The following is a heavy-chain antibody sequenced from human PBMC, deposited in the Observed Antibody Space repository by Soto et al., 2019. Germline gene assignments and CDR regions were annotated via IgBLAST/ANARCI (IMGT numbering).Heavy chain of an antibody. J-gene: IGHJ6*03. Sequence: EVQLVESGGGLVKPGESLRLSCAASGFTFNDFSMNWVRQAAGRGPEWVSSIATTSGYIYYADSVTGRFTISSDNAKNSAYLQMYSLRADDTAVDLCVRDIGLYFRSVYMGALGRGTAVTVSS. CDR1: GFTFNDFS. CDR3: VRDIGLYFRSVYMGA. V-gene: IGHV3-21*01. D-gene: IGHD3-9*01. CDR2: IATTSGYI.